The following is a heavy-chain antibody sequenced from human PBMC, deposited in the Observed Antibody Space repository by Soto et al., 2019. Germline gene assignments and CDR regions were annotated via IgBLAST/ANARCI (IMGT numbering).Heavy chain of an antibody. CDR1: GFSLSTSGVG. J-gene: IGHJ4*02. Sequence: QITLKESGPTLVRPTQTLTLTCAFSGFSLSTSGVGVGWIRQPPGKALEWLAVIYWDDSKHYSPSLRSRLTISKGTSKNPVVLTMTNMDPMDTGTYYCAHKGPEDWPLDYWGQGTLVTVSS. CDR3: AHKGPEDWPLDY. CDR2: IYWDDSK. D-gene: IGHD3-9*01. V-gene: IGHV2-5*02.